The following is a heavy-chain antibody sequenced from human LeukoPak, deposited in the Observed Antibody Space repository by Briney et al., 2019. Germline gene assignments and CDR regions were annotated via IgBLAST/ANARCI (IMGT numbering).Heavy chain of an antibody. V-gene: IGHV4-34*01. Sequence: SETLSLTCAVYGGSFSGYYWSWIRQPPGKGLEWIGEINHSGNTNYIPSLKSRVTISVDTSKNQFSLKLSSVTAADTAVYYCASLTPTINYGSGTTIDYWGQGTLVTVSS. CDR3: ASLTPTINYGSGTTIDY. CDR1: GGSFSGYY. J-gene: IGHJ4*02. D-gene: IGHD3-10*01. CDR2: INHSGNT.